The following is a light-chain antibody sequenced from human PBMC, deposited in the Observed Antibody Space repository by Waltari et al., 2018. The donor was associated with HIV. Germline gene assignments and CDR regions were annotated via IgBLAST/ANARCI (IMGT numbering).Light chain of an antibody. CDR1: QDISRW. J-gene: IGKJ2*01. CDR2: AAS. CDR3: QQANSFPYT. Sequence: DIQMTQSPSSVSASVGDRVPITCRASQDISRWLAWYQQKPGKAPKLLIYAASTLQGGVPSRFSGSGSGTEFTLTISSLQPEDFATYYCQQANSFPYTFGQGTKLDIK. V-gene: IGKV1-12*01.